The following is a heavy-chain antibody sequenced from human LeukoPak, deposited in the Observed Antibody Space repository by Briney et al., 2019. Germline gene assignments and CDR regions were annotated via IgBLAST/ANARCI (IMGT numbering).Heavy chain of an antibody. CDR1: GYSFTSYW. CDR3: ARQDLGSSYDFWSGPPRWFDP. Sequence: GESLQISCKGSGYSFTSYWIGWVRQMPGKGLEWMGIIYPGDSDTRYSPSFQGQVTISADKSISTAYLQWSSLKASDTAMYYCARQDLGSSYDFWSGPPRWFDPWGQGTLVTVSS. D-gene: IGHD3-3*01. V-gene: IGHV5-51*01. J-gene: IGHJ5*02. CDR2: IYPGDSDT.